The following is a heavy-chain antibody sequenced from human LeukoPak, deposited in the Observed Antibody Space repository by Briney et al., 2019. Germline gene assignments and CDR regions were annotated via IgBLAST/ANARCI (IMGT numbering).Heavy chain of an antibody. Sequence: SETLSLTCTVSGGSISSGGYSWSWIRQPPGKGLEWIGYIYHSGSTYYNPSLKSRVTISVDRSKNQFSLKLSSVTAADTAVYYCARVVVSLGAFDIWGQGTMVTVSS. CDR2: IYHSGST. CDR1: GGSISSGGYS. V-gene: IGHV4-30-2*01. D-gene: IGHD5/OR15-5a*01. J-gene: IGHJ3*02. CDR3: ARVVVSLGAFDI.